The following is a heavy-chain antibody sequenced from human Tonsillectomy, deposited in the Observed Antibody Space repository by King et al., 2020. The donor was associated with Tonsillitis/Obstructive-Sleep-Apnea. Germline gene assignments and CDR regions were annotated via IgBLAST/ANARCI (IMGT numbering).Heavy chain of an antibody. CDR3: AAGDFHPLLYFDY. Sequence: QLVQSGPEVKKPGTSVKVSCKASGFTFSNHALQWVRQARGQRTEWIGWIVLGSGNIAYAQEFQDRVPISRDMSTNTAYMEMSSLRSDDTAVYYCAAGDFHPLLYFDYWGQGTLVFVSS. J-gene: IGHJ4*02. V-gene: IGHV1-58*01. CDR2: IVLGSGNI. D-gene: IGHD2-2*02. CDR1: GFTFSNHA.